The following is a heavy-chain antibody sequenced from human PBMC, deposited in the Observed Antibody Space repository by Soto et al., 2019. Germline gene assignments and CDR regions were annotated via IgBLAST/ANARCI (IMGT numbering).Heavy chain of an antibody. V-gene: IGHV4-31*11. D-gene: IGHD3-3*01. CDR3: ARGGVLRFLKWLPGGWLDP. CDR1: GDSIGTDGYY. J-gene: IGHJ5*02. Sequence: QVQLQESGPGLVKPSHTLSLTCAVSGDSIGTDGYYWSWIRQVPGKGLEWIGHMYYSGSTSYNPSPTSRCTMSGDTSKNQSSLILTSVTAADTAVYFCARGGVLRFLKWLPGGWLDPWGQGTLVSVSS. CDR2: MYYSGST.